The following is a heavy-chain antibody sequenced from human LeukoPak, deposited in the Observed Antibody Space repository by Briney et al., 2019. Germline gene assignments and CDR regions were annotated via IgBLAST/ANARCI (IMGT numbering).Heavy chain of an antibody. CDR1: GGSISGYY. D-gene: IGHD4-17*01. CDR2: IYYSGST. V-gene: IGHV4-59*01. CDR3: ARTTVTVYYYYYYYMDV. J-gene: IGHJ6*03. Sequence: NPSETLSLTCTVSGGSISGYYWSWIRQPPGKGLEWIGYIYYSGSTNYNPSLKSRVTISVDTSKNQFSLKLSSVTAADTAVYYCARTTVTVYYYYYYYMDVWGKGTTVTVSS.